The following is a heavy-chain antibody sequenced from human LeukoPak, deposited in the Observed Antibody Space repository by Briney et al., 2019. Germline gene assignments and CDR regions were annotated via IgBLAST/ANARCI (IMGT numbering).Heavy chain of an antibody. CDR2: IIPIFGTA. CDR3: ARVACGWSQYCSSTSSPFDP. V-gene: IGHV1-69*05. CDR1: AGTFSSYA. D-gene: IGHD2-2*01. Sequence: SVKVSCKASAGTFSSYAISWVRQGPGQGLEWMGGIIPIFGTANYAQKFQGRVTITTDESTSTAYMELSSLRSEDTAVYYCARVACGWSQYCSSTSSPFDPWGQGTLVTVSS. J-gene: IGHJ5*02.